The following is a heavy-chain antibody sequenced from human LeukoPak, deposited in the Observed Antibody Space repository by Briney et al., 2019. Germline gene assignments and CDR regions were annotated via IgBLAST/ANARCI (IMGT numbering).Heavy chain of an antibody. CDR1: GGSISSSSYY. Sequence: PSETLSLTCTVSGGSISSSSYYWGWIRQPPGKGLEWIGYIYYSGSTNYNPSLKSRVTISVDTSKNQFSLKLSSVTAADTAVYYCARGGYYYDSSGYWGAFDIWGQGTMVTVSS. D-gene: IGHD3-22*01. J-gene: IGHJ3*02. CDR2: IYYSGST. V-gene: IGHV4-61*05. CDR3: ARGGYYYDSSGYWGAFDI.